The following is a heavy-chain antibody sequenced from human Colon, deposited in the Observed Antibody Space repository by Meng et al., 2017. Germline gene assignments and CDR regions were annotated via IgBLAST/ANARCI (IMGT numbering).Heavy chain of an antibody. CDR2: IDLGGTP. D-gene: IGHD6-19*01. CDR3: ARHGGWHFDY. V-gene: IGHV4-4*02. Sequence: QWELQESGPGLVEPLGSLALTCGVSGGSISSYNWWSWVRQPPGKGLEWIGQIDLGGTPYYNPSLESRVIMSLDKSKNQLSLRLTSVAAADTAVYYCARHGGWHFDYWGQGALVTVSS. J-gene: IGHJ4*02. CDR1: GGSISSYNW.